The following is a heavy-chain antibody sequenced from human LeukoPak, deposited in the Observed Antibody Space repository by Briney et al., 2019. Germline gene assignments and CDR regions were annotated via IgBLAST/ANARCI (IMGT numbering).Heavy chain of an antibody. D-gene: IGHD5-12*01. J-gene: IGHJ5*02. Sequence: PGGSLRLSCAASGFIFSQYSINWVRQAPGKGLEWVLHIRSTGDTFYADSVKGRFTISRDNARNSLYLQMNSLRAEDTAMYYCARDAGNSGYGCDLWGQGTLVTVSS. CDR3: ARDAGNSGYGCDL. CDR2: IRSTGDT. V-gene: IGHV3-48*01. CDR1: GFIFSQYS.